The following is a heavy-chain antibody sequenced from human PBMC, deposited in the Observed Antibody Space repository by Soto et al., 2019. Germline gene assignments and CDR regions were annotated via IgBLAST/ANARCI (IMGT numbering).Heavy chain of an antibody. CDR3: AKAATVTTYYYYYYGMDV. D-gene: IGHD4-17*01. CDR2: ISGSGGST. Sequence: QPGGSLRLSCAASGFTFSSYAMSWVRQAPGKGLEWVSAISGSGGSTYYADSVKGRFTISRDNSKNTLYLQMNSLRAEDTAVYYCAKAATVTTYYYYYYGMDVWGQGTTVTVSS. J-gene: IGHJ6*02. V-gene: IGHV3-23*01. CDR1: GFTFSSYA.